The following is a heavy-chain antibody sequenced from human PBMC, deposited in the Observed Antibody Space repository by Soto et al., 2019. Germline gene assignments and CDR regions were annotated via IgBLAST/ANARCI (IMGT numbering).Heavy chain of an antibody. CDR3: ARRLCSSTSCYEADF. Sequence: EVQLLESGGGLVQPGGSLRLSCAASGFTFSSYAMSWVRQAPGKGLEWVSAISGSGHTIHYADSVKGRFTISRDNAKNSLYLQMNSLRADDTAVYYCARRLCSSTSCYEADFWGQGTLVSVSS. CDR2: ISGSGHTI. V-gene: IGHV3-23*01. CDR1: GFTFSSYA. J-gene: IGHJ4*02. D-gene: IGHD2-2*01.